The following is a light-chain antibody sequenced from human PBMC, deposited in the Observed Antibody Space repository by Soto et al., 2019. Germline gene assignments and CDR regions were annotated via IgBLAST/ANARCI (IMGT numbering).Light chain of an antibody. Sequence: DIQMTQSPPTLSASVGGRVTITCRASQSIRNYLAWYQQMPGKAPKLLIYGAYNLQSGVPSRFSGSGSGTEFTLTISSLQPDDFATYFCQHHNSYSQTFGQGTKVEIK. J-gene: IGKJ1*01. CDR3: QHHNSYSQT. CDR2: GAY. CDR1: QSIRNY. V-gene: IGKV1-5*01.